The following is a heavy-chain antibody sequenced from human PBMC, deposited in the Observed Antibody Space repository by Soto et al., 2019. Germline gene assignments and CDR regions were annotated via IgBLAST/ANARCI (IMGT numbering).Heavy chain of an antibody. V-gene: IGHV3-33*01. CDR2: IWYDGSNK. CDR1: GFTFSSYG. CDR3: ARVRLYSSGWTVFDY. Sequence: QVQLVESGGGVVQPGRSLRLSCAASGFTFSSYGMHWVRQAPGKGLEWVAVIWYDGSNKYYADSVKGRFTISRDNSKNTLYLQMNSLIAEDTAVYYCARVRLYSSGWTVFDYWGQGTLVTVSS. J-gene: IGHJ4*02. D-gene: IGHD6-19*01.